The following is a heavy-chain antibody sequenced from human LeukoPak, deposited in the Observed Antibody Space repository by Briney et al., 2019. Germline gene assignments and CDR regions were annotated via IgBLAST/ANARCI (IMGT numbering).Heavy chain of an antibody. CDR3: ARDSSHSGDYGLFDP. D-gene: IGHD4-17*01. J-gene: IGHJ5*02. CDR2: VLASGGTT. CDR1: GLTFSNYA. Sequence: GGSLRLSCAVSGLTFSNYAMTWVRQAPGKGLEWVSSVLASGGTTLYADSVKGRFTISRDNSYNTLYLQMSSLRAADTAVYYCARDSSHSGDYGLFDPWGQGTLVTVSS. V-gene: IGHV3-23*01.